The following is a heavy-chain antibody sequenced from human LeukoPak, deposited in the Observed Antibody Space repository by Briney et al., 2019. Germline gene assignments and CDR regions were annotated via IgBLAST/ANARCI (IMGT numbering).Heavy chain of an antibody. CDR2: ISCDGSNK. D-gene: IGHD3-3*01. J-gene: IGHJ3*02. CDR1: GFTFSSYG. CDR3: SKVLEWETIGGVFDI. Sequence: GGSLRLSCAASGFTFSSYGMHWVRQAPGMGLDWVAVISCDGSNKYYADAVWGRFTISRENSKNKLYRQMNNLRAEDTGLNCCSKVLEWETIGGVFDIWGQGTMVTVSS. V-gene: IGHV3-30*18.